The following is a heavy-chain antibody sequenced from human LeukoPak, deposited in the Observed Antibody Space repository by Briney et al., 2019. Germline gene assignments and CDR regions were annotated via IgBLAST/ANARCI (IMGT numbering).Heavy chain of an antibody. Sequence: GGSLRLSCTASGFTFGDYAMSWVRQAPGKGLEWVGFIRSKAYGGTTEYAASVKGRFTISRDDSKSIAYLQMSSLKTEDTAVYYCTRVKSYYDFWSGYYRRVDYYYYYMDVWGKGTTVTVSS. J-gene: IGHJ6*03. CDR3: TRVKSYYDFWSGYYRRVDYYYYYMDV. CDR1: GFTFGDYA. D-gene: IGHD3-3*01. CDR2: IRSKAYGGTT. V-gene: IGHV3-49*04.